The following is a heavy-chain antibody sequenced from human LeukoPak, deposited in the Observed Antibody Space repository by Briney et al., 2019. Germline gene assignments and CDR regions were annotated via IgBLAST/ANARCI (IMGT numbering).Heavy chain of an antibody. V-gene: IGHV3-23*01. Sequence: GGSLRLSCAASGFTFSSYAMRWVRQAPGKGLKWVSGISGSGGSTYYADSVRGRFTISRDNSKNTLYLQMNSLRAEDTAVYYCAKRGGTYYFDDWGQGTLVTVSS. CDR3: AKRGGTYYFDD. CDR1: GFTFSSYA. J-gene: IGHJ4*02. D-gene: IGHD1-7*01. CDR2: ISGSGGST.